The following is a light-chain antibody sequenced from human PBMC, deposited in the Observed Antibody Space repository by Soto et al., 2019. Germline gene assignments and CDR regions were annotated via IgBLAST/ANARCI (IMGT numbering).Light chain of an antibody. V-gene: IGKV1-5*01. Sequence: DIQMTQSPSTLYASVGDRVSITCRASQRVDRYLAWYQQKPGKAPQLLIYDASRLESGVPSRFSGSGSGTEFTLTISSLQPDDFTTFYCQQYKDYTWTCGQGTKVEV. CDR2: DAS. J-gene: IGKJ1*01. CDR3: QQYKDYTWT. CDR1: QRVDRY.